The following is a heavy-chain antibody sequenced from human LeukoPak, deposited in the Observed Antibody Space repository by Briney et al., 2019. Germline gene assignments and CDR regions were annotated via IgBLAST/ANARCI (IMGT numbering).Heavy chain of an antibody. CDR1: GYTFTSYD. V-gene: IGHV1-8*01. J-gene: IGHJ5*02. CDR2: MNRKSGNT. D-gene: IGHD1-1*01. Sequence: ASVKVSCKASGYTFTSYDINWVRQATGQGLEWMGWMNRKSGNTGYAQKFQGRVTMTRNTSISTAYMELSSLRSEDTAVYYCARAPAGTTGTYWFDPWGQGTLVTVSS. CDR3: ARAPAGTTGTYWFDP.